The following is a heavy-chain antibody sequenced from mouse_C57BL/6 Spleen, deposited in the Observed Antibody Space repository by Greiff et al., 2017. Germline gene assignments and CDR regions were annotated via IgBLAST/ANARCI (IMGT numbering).Heavy chain of an antibody. CDR1: GYTFTSYW. D-gene: IGHD2-1*01. Sequence: VHVKQSGTVLARPGASVKMSCKTSGYTFTSYWMHWVKQRPGQGLEWIGAIYPGNSDPSYNQKFKGKAKLTAVTSASTAYMELSSLTNEDSAVYYCTRWDGNYDFDYWGQGTTLTVSS. J-gene: IGHJ2*01. V-gene: IGHV1-5*01. CDR3: TRWDGNYDFDY. CDR2: IYPGNSDP.